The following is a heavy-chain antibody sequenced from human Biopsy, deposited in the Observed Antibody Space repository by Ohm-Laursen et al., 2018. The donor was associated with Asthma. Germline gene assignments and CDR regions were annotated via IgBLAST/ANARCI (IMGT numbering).Heavy chain of an antibody. CDR3: ARTFHFWSPYHAEHYQL. CDR1: GFTFGDYW. J-gene: IGHJ1*01. D-gene: IGHD3-3*02. Sequence: SLRLSCTASGFTFGDYWMSWVRQVPGQGLEWVANIKHDGTEKNNVDSLKGRFTISRDNAKNSLYLQMNSLRAEDTAVYYCARTFHFWSPYHAEHYQLWGQGTLVTVPS. V-gene: IGHV3-7*01. CDR2: IKHDGTEK.